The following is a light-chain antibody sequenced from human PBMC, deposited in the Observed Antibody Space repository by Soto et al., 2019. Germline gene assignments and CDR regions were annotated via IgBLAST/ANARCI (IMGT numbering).Light chain of an antibody. CDR3: QTWATVPDRV. V-gene: IGLV4-69*01. CDR1: SGHSTYA. Sequence: QAVLTQSPSASASLGASVKLTCTLSSGHSTYAIAWHQQQPEKGPRYLMKLDSDGSHSKGDGIPDRFSGSSSGAERYLTISSLQSEDEADYYCQTWATVPDRVFGGGTKLTVL. CDR2: LDSDGSH. J-gene: IGLJ3*02.